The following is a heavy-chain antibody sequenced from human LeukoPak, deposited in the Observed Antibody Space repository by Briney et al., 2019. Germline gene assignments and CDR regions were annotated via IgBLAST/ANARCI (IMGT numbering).Heavy chain of an antibody. D-gene: IGHD5-12*01. V-gene: IGHV5-51*01. CDR3: ARAARSGTVYFDY. Sequence: GESLKISCKGSGYSFTNYWIGWVRQMPGKGLEWMGMVDPSDSDTRYSPSFQGQVTFSVEESITTASLQWSSLRASDTAFYYCARAARSGTVYFDYWGQGTLVTVSP. CDR2: VDPSDSDT. CDR1: GYSFTNYW. J-gene: IGHJ4*02.